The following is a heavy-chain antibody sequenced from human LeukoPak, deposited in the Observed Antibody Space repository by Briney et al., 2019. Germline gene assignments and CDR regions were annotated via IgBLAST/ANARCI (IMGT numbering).Heavy chain of an antibody. J-gene: IGHJ1*01. V-gene: IGHV4-59*08. D-gene: IGHD3-10*01. CDR3: ARYGSGSYSDDHFQH. CDR1: GGSINGYY. CDR2: IYYSGST. Sequence: SETLSLTCTVSGGSINGYYWSWIRQPPGKGLEWIGFIYYSGSTKYNPSLKSRVTISVDTSKNQFSLKLTSVTAADTAVYYCARYGSGSYSDDHFQHWGQGTLVTVSS.